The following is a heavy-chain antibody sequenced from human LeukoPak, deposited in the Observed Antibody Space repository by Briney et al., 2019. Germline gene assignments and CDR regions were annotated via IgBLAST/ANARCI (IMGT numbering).Heavy chain of an antibody. CDR1: GFTFSSYE. J-gene: IGHJ4*02. CDR2: ISSSGSTI. Sequence: GGSLRLSCAASGFTFSSYEMNWVRQAPGKGLEWVSYISSSGSTIYYADSVKGRFTISRDNAKNSLYLQMNSLRAEDTAVYYCARFNYGGNSEDYWGQGTLVTVSS. D-gene: IGHD4-23*01. V-gene: IGHV3-48*03. CDR3: ARFNYGGNSEDY.